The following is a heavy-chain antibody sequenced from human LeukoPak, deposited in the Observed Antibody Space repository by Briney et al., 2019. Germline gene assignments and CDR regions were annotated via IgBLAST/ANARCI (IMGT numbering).Heavy chain of an antibody. Sequence: GGSLRLSCAASGFTFSGYDMNWVRQAPGKGLEWVSSISGSSSYIYYADSMKGRFTISRDNGKKSLYLQMNGLRAEDTAVYYCARETYCSGGSCYKGNAFDIWGQGTMVTVSS. V-gene: IGHV3-21*01. J-gene: IGHJ3*02. CDR3: ARETYCSGGSCYKGNAFDI. D-gene: IGHD2-15*01. CDR2: ISGSSSYI. CDR1: GFTFSGYD.